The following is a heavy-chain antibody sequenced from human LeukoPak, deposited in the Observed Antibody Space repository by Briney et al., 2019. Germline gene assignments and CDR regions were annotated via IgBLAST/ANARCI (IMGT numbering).Heavy chain of an antibody. CDR2: IYISGSP. CDR1: GGSFSSYY. J-gene: IGHJ6*03. D-gene: IGHD1-14*01. Sequence: SETLSLTCTVSGGSFSSYYWRWIRQPAGKGLECIGRIYISGSPSYNPSLKSRVTMSVDTSKNQFSLRLSSVTAADTAVYYCATANRYSLYMDVWGKGTTVTVSS. V-gene: IGHV4-4*07. CDR3: ATANRYSLYMDV.